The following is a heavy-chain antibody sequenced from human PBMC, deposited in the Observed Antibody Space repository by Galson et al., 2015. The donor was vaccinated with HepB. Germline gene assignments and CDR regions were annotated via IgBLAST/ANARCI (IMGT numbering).Heavy chain of an antibody. Sequence: QSGAEVKKPGASVKVSCTASGYTFTSYGISWVRQAPGQGLEWMGWISAYNGNTNYAQKLQGRVTMTTDTSTSTAYMELRSLRSDDTAVYYCARDSWDFDYVWGSYHIFDPWGQGTLVTVSS. D-gene: IGHD3-16*02. V-gene: IGHV1-18*04. CDR1: GYTFTSYG. J-gene: IGHJ5*02. CDR2: ISAYNGNT. CDR3: ARDSWDFDYVWGSYHIFDP.